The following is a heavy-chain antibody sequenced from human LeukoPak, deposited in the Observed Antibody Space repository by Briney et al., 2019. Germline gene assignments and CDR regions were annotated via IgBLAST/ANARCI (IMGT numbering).Heavy chain of an antibody. D-gene: IGHD3-3*01. V-gene: IGHV4-30-4*08. Sequence: SETLSLTCTVSGGSISSGDYYWSWICQPPGKGLEWIGYIYYSGSTYYNPSLKSRVTISVDTSKNQFSLKLSSVTAADTAVYYCARGFLYYYYMDVWGKGTTVTVSS. CDR1: GGSISSGDYY. CDR2: IYYSGST. J-gene: IGHJ6*03. CDR3: ARGFLYYYYMDV.